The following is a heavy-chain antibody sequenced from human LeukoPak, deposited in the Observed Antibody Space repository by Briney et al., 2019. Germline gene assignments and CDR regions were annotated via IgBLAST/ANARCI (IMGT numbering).Heavy chain of an antibody. CDR2: IYYSGST. Sequence: SETLSLTCTVSGGSISSSSYYWGWIRQPPGKGLEWIGSIYYSGSTYYNPSLKSRVTISVDTSKNQFSLKLSSVTAADTAVYYCAGGRIYFDYWGQGTLVTVSS. J-gene: IGHJ4*02. D-gene: IGHD3-16*01. CDR1: GGSISSSSYY. V-gene: IGHV4-39*07. CDR3: AGGRIYFDY.